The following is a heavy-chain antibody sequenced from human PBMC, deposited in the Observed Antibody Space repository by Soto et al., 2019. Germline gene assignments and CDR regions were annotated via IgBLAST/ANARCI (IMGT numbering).Heavy chain of an antibody. V-gene: IGHV3-23*01. CDR2: ISGSGGST. D-gene: IGHD2-15*01. J-gene: IGHJ3*02. CDR1: GFTFSSYA. Sequence: GGSLRLSCAASGFTFSSYAMSWVRQAPGKGLEWVSAISGSGGSTYYADSVKGRFTISRDNSKNTLYLQMNSLRAEDTAVYYCAKDDCSRGYCSGGNGAFNIWGQGTMVTVSS. CDR3: AKDDCSRGYCSGGNGAFNI.